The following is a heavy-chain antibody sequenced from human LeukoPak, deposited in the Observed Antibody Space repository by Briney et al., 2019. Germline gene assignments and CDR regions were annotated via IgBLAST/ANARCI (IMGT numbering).Heavy chain of an antibody. CDR2: INPNSGGT. D-gene: IGHD3-10*01. V-gene: IGHV1-2*04. CDR1: GYTLTELS. Sequence: GASVKVSCKVSGYTLTELSMHWVRQAPGQGLEWMGWINPNSGGTNYAQKFQGWVTMTRDTSISTAYMELSRLRSDDTAVYYCARDLWFGELDAFDIWGQGTMVTVPS. CDR3: ARDLWFGELDAFDI. J-gene: IGHJ3*02.